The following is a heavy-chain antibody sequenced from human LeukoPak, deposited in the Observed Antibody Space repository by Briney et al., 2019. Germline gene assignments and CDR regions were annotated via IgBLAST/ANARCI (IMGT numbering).Heavy chain of an antibody. V-gene: IGHV1-69*13. CDR1: GGTFSNYA. CDR3: ARERRGGSYFTEKRLDH. J-gene: IGHJ4*02. CDR2: IIPIFGTA. D-gene: IGHD1-26*01. Sequence: SVTVSCKASGGTFSNYAISWVRQAPGQGLEWMGAIIPIFGTANYAQKFQGRVTITADESTGTAYMELSSLRSEDTAVYYCARERRGGSYFTEKRLDHWGQGTLVAVSS.